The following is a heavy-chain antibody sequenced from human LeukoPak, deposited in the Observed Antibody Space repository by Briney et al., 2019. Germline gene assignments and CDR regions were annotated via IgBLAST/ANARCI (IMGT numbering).Heavy chain of an antibody. D-gene: IGHD1-26*01. V-gene: IGHV3-23*01. CDR2: ISGGGVSK. CDR1: GFTFSSYA. Sequence: GGSLRLSCAASGFTFSSYAMNWVRQAPGKGLEWVSGISGGGVSKYYADSVKGRFTFSRDNSKNTLYLQMNSLRAEDTAVYYCARDGIIAQKGRSPNNYYYMDVWGKGTTVTVSS. J-gene: IGHJ6*03. CDR3: ARDGIIAQKGRSPNNYYYMDV.